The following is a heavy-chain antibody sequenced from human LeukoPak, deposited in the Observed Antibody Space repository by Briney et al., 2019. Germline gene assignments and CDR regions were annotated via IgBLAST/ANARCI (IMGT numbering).Heavy chain of an antibody. V-gene: IGHV5-51*01. CDR1: GYSFTSYW. CDR2: IYPGDSDT. J-gene: IGHJ6*02. CDR3: ARHVGTVTPPSRVHYGMDV. Sequence: RGESLKISCKGSGYSFTSYWIGWVRQMPGKGLEWMGIIYPGDSDTRYSPSFQGQVTISADKSISTAYLQWSSLKASDTAMYYCARHVGTVTPPSRVHYGMDVWGQGTTVTVSS. D-gene: IGHD4-17*01.